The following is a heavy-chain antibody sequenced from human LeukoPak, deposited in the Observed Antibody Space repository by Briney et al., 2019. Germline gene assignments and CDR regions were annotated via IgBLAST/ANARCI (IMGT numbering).Heavy chain of an antibody. V-gene: IGHV3-48*01. CDR3: ARDVEGRYYDSSGYQY. D-gene: IGHD3-22*01. CDR2: ISISSSTI. CDR1: GFTFSTYS. Sequence: GGSLRLSCAASGFTFSTYSMNWVRQAPGKGLEWVSYISISSSTIYYADSVKGRFTIYRDNAKNSLYLQMNSLRAEDTAVYYCARDVEGRYYDSSGYQYWGQGTLVTVSS. J-gene: IGHJ4*02.